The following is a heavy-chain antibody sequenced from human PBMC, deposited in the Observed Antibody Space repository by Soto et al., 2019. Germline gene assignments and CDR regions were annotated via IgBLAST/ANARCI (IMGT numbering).Heavy chain of an antibody. Sequence: GASVKVSFKASGYTFTGYYMHWLRQAPGQGLEWMGWINPNSGGTNYAQKFQGLVTMTRDTSISTAYMELSRLRSDDTAVYYCARDPEIAAASGGMDVWGQGTTVTVSS. CDR3: ARDPEIAAASGGMDV. V-gene: IGHV1-2*04. D-gene: IGHD6-13*01. CDR1: GYTFTGYY. CDR2: INPNSGGT. J-gene: IGHJ6*02.